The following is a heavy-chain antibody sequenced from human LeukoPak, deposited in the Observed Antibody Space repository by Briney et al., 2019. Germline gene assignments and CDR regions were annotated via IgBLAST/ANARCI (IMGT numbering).Heavy chain of an antibody. CDR3: ARAQGYCSGGSCPPMYYFDY. CDR1: GYTFTSYD. V-gene: IGHV1-8*01. D-gene: IGHD2-15*01. CDR2: MNPNSGNT. Sequence: GASVKVSCKASGYTFTSYDINWARQATGQGLEWMGWMNPNSGNTGYAQKFQGRVTMTRNTSISTAYMELSSLRSEDTAVYYCARAQGYCSGGSCPPMYYFDYWGQGTLVTVSS. J-gene: IGHJ4*02.